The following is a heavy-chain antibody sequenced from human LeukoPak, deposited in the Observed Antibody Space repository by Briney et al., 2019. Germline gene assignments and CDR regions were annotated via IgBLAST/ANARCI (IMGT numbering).Heavy chain of an antibody. Sequence: SVKVSCKASGGTFSSYAISWVRQAPGQGLEWMGGIIPIFGTANHAQKFQGRVTITADESTSTAYMELSSLRSEDTAVYYCARDYYDSSGYYLRLYYWGQGTLVTVSS. CDR1: GGTFSSYA. CDR2: IIPIFGTA. D-gene: IGHD3-22*01. CDR3: ARDYYDSSGYYLRLYY. J-gene: IGHJ4*02. V-gene: IGHV1-69*13.